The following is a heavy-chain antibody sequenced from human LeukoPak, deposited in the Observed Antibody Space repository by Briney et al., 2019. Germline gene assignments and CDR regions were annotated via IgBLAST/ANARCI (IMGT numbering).Heavy chain of an antibody. Sequence: GGSLRLSCAASGFTLSSYWMSWVRQAPGKGLEWVANIKQDGSEKYYVDSVKGRFTISRDNAKNSLYLQMNSLRAEDTAVYYCARSSITMVRGVRGAFDIWGQGTLVTVSS. V-gene: IGHV3-7*01. D-gene: IGHD3-10*01. CDR1: GFTLSSYW. CDR3: ARSSITMVRGVRGAFDI. CDR2: IKQDGSEK. J-gene: IGHJ4*02.